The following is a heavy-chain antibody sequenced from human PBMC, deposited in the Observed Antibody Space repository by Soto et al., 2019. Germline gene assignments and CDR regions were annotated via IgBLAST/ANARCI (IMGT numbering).Heavy chain of an antibody. CDR3: VNYISGTPT. CDR2: SEHKREGFAI. V-gene: IGHV3-72*01. CDR1: GFIFSDHY. J-gene: IGHJ4*02. Sequence: EVQLVESGGDLVQSGGSLRLSYVASGFIFSDHYMEWVRQAPGRGLEWVGRSEHKREGFAIEYAASVRGRFTISRDDSKSSLNLQMNSLKTEDTAVYYCVNYISGTPTWGQGTLVTVSS. D-gene: IGHD3-22*01.